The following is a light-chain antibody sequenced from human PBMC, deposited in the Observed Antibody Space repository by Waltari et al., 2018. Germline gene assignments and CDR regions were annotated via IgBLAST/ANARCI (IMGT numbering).Light chain of an antibody. CDR1: SSNIGSNS. CDR3: AAWDDSLIGWV. V-gene: IGLV1-44*01. Sequence: QSVLTQPPSASGTPEQRVTISCSGSSSNIGSNSVNWYQQLPGTAPKLLTPPNNPRPSGVPDRFSGSKSGTSASLAISGLQSEDEADYYCAAWDDSLIGWVFGGGTKLTVL. J-gene: IGLJ3*02. CDR2: PNN.